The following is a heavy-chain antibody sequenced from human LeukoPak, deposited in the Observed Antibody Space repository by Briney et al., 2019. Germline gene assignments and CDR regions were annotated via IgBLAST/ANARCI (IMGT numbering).Heavy chain of an antibody. V-gene: IGHV3-23*01. CDR3: AKDYSGLLLDYYGMDV. Sequence: GGSLRLSCAASGFTFSSYAMSWVRQAPGKGLEWVSAISGSGGSTYYADSVKGRFTISRDNSKNTPYLQMNSLRAEDTAVYYCAKDYSGLLLDYYGMDVWGQGTTVTVSS. J-gene: IGHJ6*02. CDR2: ISGSGGST. D-gene: IGHD2-21*02. CDR1: GFTFSSYA.